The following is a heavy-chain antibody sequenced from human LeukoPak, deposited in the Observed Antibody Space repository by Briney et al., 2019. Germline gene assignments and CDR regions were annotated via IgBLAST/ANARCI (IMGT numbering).Heavy chain of an antibody. CDR2: ISSGSDRT. Sequence: GGSLRLSCAASGFTFSNYAMSWVRQAPGKGLEWVSAISSGSDRTNYGRSVKGRFTISRDNSKNTLYLQMNSLRAEDTGVYYCARDLVVTATYWGQGTLVTVSS. J-gene: IGHJ4*02. D-gene: IGHD2-21*02. CDR1: GFTFSNYA. V-gene: IGHV3-23*01. CDR3: ARDLVVTATY.